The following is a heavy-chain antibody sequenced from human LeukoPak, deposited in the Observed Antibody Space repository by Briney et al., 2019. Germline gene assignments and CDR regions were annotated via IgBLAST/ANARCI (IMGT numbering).Heavy chain of an antibody. CDR1: GFTFDDYA. V-gene: IGHV3-43*02. Sequence: GGSLRLSCAASGFTFDDYAMHWVRQAPGKGLEWVSPISGDGGSTYYADSVKGRFTISRDNSKNSLYLQMNSLRTEDTALYYCAKDMEGGYSGYASGIFDYWGQGTLVTVSS. J-gene: IGHJ4*02. D-gene: IGHD5-12*01. CDR3: AKDMEGGYSGYASGIFDY. CDR2: ISGDGGST.